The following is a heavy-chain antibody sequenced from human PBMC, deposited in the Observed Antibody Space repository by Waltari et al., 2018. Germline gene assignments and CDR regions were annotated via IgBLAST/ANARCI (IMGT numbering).Heavy chain of an antibody. CDR3: ARGIGYSGSKWAGAFDI. CDR2: IYYSGST. Sequence: QVQLQESGPGLVKPSQTLSLTCTVSGGSISSGGYYWSWIRQHPGKGLEWIGYIYYSGSTYYNPSLKSRVTISVDTSKNQFSLKLSSVTAADTAVYYCARGIGYSGSKWAGAFDIWGQGTMVTVSS. V-gene: IGHV4-31*03. J-gene: IGHJ3*02. D-gene: IGHD1-26*01. CDR1: GGSISSGGYY.